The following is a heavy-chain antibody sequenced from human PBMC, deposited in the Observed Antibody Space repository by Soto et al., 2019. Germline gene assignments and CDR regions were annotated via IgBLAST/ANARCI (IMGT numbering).Heavy chain of an antibody. J-gene: IGHJ4*02. D-gene: IGHD3-10*01. CDR2: IYNDGTYS. V-gene: IGHV3-74*01. CDR3: TRGPRPISTGTGAY. Sequence: GGSLRLSCAASGFIFKMYWMHWVRQSPGKGLVWISRIYNDGTYSDYADSVRGRFAISRDNVNDTLYLQMNNLRAEDSGLYYCTRGPRPISTGTGAYWGQGTQVTVSS. CDR1: GFIFKMYW.